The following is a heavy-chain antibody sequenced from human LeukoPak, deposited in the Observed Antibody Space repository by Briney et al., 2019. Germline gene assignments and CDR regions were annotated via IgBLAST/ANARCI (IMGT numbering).Heavy chain of an antibody. J-gene: IGHJ4*02. CDR3: AKDLHGPIAAAGNGDFDY. CDR1: GFTFDDYG. V-gene: IGHV3-20*04. Sequence: GGSLRLSCAASGFTFDDYGMSWVRQAPGKGLEWVSGINWNGGSTGYADSVKGRFTISRDNAKNSLYLQMNSLRAEDTAVYYCAKDLHGPIAAAGNGDFDYWGQGTLVTVSS. D-gene: IGHD6-13*01. CDR2: INWNGGST.